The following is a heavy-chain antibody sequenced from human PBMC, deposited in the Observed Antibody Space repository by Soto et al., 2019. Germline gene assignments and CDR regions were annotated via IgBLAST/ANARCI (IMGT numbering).Heavy chain of an antibody. CDR3: ARRNRRRPRENWFDP. CDR1: GGSISSSSYY. Sequence: QLQLQESGPGLVKPSETLSLTCTVSGGSISSSSYYWGWIRQPPGKGLEWIGSIYYSGSTYYNPSRKSRVTISVDTSKNQFSLKLSSVTAADTAVYYCARRNRRRPRENWFDPWGQGTLVTVSS. D-gene: IGHD1-1*01. J-gene: IGHJ5*02. CDR2: IYYSGST. V-gene: IGHV4-39*01.